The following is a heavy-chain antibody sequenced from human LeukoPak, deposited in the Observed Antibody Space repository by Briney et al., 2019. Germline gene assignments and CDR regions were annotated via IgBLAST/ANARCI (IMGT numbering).Heavy chain of an antibody. V-gene: IGHV3-23*01. Sequence: GGSLRLSCAASGFTFSSYAMSWVRQAPGKGLEWVSAISGSGGSTYYADSVKGRFTISRDNSKNTLYLQMNSLRAEDTAVYYCAKDRGFGEFLGYDPWGQEPWSPSPQ. J-gene: IGHJ5*02. CDR1: GFTFSSYA. CDR2: ISGSGGST. CDR3: AKDRGFGEFLGYDP. D-gene: IGHD3-10*01.